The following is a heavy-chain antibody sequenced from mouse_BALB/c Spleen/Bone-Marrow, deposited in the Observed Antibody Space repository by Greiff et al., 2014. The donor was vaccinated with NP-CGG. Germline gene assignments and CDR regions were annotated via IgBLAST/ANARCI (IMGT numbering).Heavy chain of an antibody. V-gene: IGHV1S81*02. J-gene: IGHJ1*01. CDR1: GYTFTRYY. CDR2: INPTNGGT. D-gene: IGHD1-1*01. Sequence: QVQLQQSGAELVKPGASVELSCKASGYTFTRYYMYWVKQRPGQGLEWIGEINPTNGGTNFNEKFKSKVTLTVDKSSSTAYMRLSSLTSEDSAVYYCTRSNYGYWYFDVWGAGTTVTVSS. CDR3: TRSNYGYWYFDV.